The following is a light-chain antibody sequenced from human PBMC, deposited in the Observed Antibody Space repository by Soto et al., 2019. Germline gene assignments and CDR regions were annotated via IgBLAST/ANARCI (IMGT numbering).Light chain of an antibody. CDR2: GAS. CDR3: QQYGSSPYT. CDR1: QSVNNNY. J-gene: IGKJ2*01. V-gene: IGKV3-20*01. Sequence: EIVLTQSPGTLSSSPGERATLSCRASQSVNNNYLGWYQQKPGQAPRLLIFGASNRATAIPDRFSGSGSGTDFTLTISRLEPEDFAVYYCQQYGSSPYTFGQGTKLEIK.